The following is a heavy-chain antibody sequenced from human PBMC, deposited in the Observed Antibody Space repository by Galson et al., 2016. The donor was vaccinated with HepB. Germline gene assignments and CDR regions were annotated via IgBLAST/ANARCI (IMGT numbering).Heavy chain of an antibody. CDR1: GFSLRTSGVG. J-gene: IGHJ4*02. CDR2: IFWDDDK. CDR3: ARVYYHDSSDFYYGGGYFDY. Sequence: PALVKPTQTLTLTCSFSGFSLRTSGVGVGWIRQPPGKALEWLALIFWDDDKRYSPSLKTRITITKDTSNDQVVLTVTNMDPADTGTYYCARVYYHDSSDFYYGGGYFDYWGQGTLVTISS. V-gene: IGHV2-5*02. D-gene: IGHD3-22*01.